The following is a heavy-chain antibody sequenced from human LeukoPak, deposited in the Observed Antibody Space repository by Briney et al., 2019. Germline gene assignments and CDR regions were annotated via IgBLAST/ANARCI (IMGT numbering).Heavy chain of an antibody. D-gene: IGHD3-10*01. J-gene: IGHJ5*02. Sequence: TPSETLSLTCTVSGYSISSGYYWGWIRQPPGKGLVWIGRIYHSGSTYYNPSLKSRVTISVDTSKNQFSLKLSSVTAADTAVYYCARAHFRSFGYNWFDPWGQGTLVTVSS. CDR2: IYHSGST. CDR1: GYSISSGYY. CDR3: ARAHFRSFGYNWFDP. V-gene: IGHV4-38-2*02.